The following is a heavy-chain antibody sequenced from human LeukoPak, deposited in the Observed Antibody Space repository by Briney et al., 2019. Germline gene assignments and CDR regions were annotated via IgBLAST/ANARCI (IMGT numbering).Heavy chain of an antibody. CDR3: ARGGFVVVPAARD. V-gene: IGHV3-7*01. D-gene: IGHD2-2*01. CDR2: IKQDGSEK. CDR1: GFTFSSYW. Sequence: PGGSLRLSCAASGFTFSSYWMSWVRQAPGKGLEWVANIKQDGSEKYYVDSVKGRFTISRDNAKNSLYLQMNSLRAEDTAVYYCARGGFVVVPAARDWGQGTLVTVSS. J-gene: IGHJ4*02.